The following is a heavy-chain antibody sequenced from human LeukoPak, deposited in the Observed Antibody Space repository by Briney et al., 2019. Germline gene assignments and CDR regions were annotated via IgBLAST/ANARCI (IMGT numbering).Heavy chain of an antibody. CDR3: AKVGLAPFDY. CDR2: IRYDGSNK. V-gene: IGHV3-30*02. CDR1: GFTFSSYG. Sequence: GGSLRLSCGASGFTFSSYGMHWVRQAPGKGLEWVAFIRYDGSNKYYADSVKGRFTISRDNSKNTLYLQMNSLRAEDTAVYYCAKVGLAPFDYWGQGTLVTVSS. J-gene: IGHJ4*02.